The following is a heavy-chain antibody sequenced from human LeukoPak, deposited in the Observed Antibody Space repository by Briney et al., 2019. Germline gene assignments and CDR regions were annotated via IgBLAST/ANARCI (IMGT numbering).Heavy chain of an antibody. J-gene: IGHJ5*02. CDR3: AREGRYSSGWFDP. CDR2: IYHSGST. Sequence: PSETLSLTWAVSGYSISSGYYWGWIRQPPGKGLEWIGSIYHSGSTYYNPSLKSRVTISVDTSKNQFSLKLSSVTAADTAVYYCAREGRYSSGWFDPWGQGTLVTVSS. D-gene: IGHD3-9*01. V-gene: IGHV4-38-2*02. CDR1: GYSISSGYY.